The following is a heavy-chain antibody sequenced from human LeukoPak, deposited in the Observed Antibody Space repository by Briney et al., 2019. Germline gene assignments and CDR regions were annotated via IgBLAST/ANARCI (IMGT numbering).Heavy chain of an antibody. Sequence: GASVKVSCKASGYTFTGYYMHWVRQAPGQGLEWMGWINPNSGGTNYAQKFQGRVTMTRDTSINTAYLELSRLRSDDTAVYYCARDGLAGDFGVVIDYWGQGTLVTVSS. V-gene: IGHV1-2*02. CDR2: INPNSGGT. J-gene: IGHJ4*02. D-gene: IGHD3-3*01. CDR1: GYTFTGYY. CDR3: ARDGLAGDFGVVIDY.